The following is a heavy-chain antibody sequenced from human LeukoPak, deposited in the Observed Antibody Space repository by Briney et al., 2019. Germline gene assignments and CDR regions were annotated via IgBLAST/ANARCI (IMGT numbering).Heavy chain of an antibody. CDR2: ISAYNGNT. CDR1: GYTFTSYG. D-gene: IGHD3-16*02. CDR3: ARDTDYVWGSYPPPSGY. V-gene: IGHV1-18*01. Sequence: ASVKVSCKASGYTFTSYGISWVRQAPGQGLEWMAWISAYNGNTNYAQKFQGRVTMTTDTSTSTAYMELRSLRSDDTAAYYCARDTDYVWGSYPPPSGYWGQGTLVTVSS. J-gene: IGHJ4*02.